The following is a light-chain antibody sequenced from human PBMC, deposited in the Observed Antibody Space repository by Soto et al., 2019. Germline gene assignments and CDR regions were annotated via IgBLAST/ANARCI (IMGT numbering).Light chain of an antibody. V-gene: IGKV1-5*01. CDR3: QQYKSDPYT. CDR2: DAS. Sequence: DIQMTQSPSTLSASVGDRVTITCRASQSVSSWLAWYQQKPGKAPKLVIYDASSSESGVPSRFSGSGSGTDFTLSISSLQPVDFATYYCQQYKSDPYTFGQGTKLEIK. J-gene: IGKJ2*01. CDR1: QSVSSW.